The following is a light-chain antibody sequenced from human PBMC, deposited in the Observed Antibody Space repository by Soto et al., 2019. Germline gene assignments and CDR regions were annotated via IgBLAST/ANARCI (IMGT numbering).Light chain of an antibody. CDR1: SGDVGGYNY. CDR2: EVS. J-gene: IGLJ1*01. Sequence: QSALTQPPSASGSPGQSVTISCTGTSGDVGGYNYVSWYQQHPGKAPKLMIYEVSQRPSGVPDRFSGSKSGNTASLTVSGLQAEDEADYYCSSYAGSNNLYVFGTGTKVTVL. CDR3: SSYAGSNNLYV. V-gene: IGLV2-8*01.